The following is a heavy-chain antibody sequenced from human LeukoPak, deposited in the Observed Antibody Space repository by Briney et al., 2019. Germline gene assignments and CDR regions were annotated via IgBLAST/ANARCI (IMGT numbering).Heavy chain of an antibody. CDR3: ARAIAAAGSFDY. CDR2: INAGNGNT. D-gene: IGHD6-13*01. J-gene: IGHJ4*02. Sequence: ASAKVSCKASGYTFTSYAMHWVRQAPGQRLEWMGWINAGNGNTKYSQKFQGRVTITRDTSASTAYMELSSLRSEDTAVYYCARAIAAAGSFDYWGQGTLVTVSS. CDR1: GYTFTSYA. V-gene: IGHV1-3*01.